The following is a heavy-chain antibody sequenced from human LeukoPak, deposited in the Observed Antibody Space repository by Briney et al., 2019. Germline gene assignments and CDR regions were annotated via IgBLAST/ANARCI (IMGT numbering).Heavy chain of an antibody. CDR1: GFTFTSSA. D-gene: IGHD1-26*01. V-gene: IGHV1-58*02. Sequence: LVKVSCKASGFTFTSSAMQWVRQARGQRLEWIGWIVVGSGNTNYAQKFQERVTITRDMSTSTAYMELSSLRSEDTAVYYCAAAPIVGATTSPDYWGQGTLVTVSS. CDR2: IVVGSGNT. CDR3: AAAPIVGATTSPDY. J-gene: IGHJ4*02.